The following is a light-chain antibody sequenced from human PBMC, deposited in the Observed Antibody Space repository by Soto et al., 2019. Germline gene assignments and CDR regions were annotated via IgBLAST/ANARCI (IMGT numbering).Light chain of an antibody. CDR3: QHYNSYSEA. V-gene: IGKV1-33*01. CDR1: QDISTY. Sequence: DIQMTQSPSSLSASVGDRVTITCQASQDISTYLNWYQQKPGKAPKLLIYDASNLETGVPSRFSGSGSGTEFTLTISSLQPDDFATYYCQHYNSYSEAFGQGTKVDI. J-gene: IGKJ1*01. CDR2: DAS.